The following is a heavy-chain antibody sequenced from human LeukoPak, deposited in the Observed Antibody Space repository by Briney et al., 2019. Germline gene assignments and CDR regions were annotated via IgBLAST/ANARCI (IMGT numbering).Heavy chain of an antibody. Sequence: SGGSLRLSCAASGFIFSSYGLHWVRQAPGKGLEWVAVISYDGNKKYYADSVKGRFTISRDNSKNSLYLQMSSLRSEDTALYYCARESDSSGWYDYWGQGTLVTVSS. V-gene: IGHV3-30*03. J-gene: IGHJ4*02. CDR1: GFIFSSYG. D-gene: IGHD6-19*01. CDR2: ISYDGNKK. CDR3: ARESDSSGWYDY.